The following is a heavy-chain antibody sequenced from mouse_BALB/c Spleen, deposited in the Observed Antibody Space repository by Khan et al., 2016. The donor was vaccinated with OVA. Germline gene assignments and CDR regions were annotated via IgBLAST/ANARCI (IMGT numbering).Heavy chain of an antibody. CDR3: AREGAYYRSDGWFAY. V-gene: IGHV1-4*01. Sequence: QIQLVQSGAELARPGASVKMSCKASGYTFTTYTIHWVKQRPGQGLEWIGYIIPSNDYTNYNQKFKDRATLTADKSSSPAYMQLSSLTSEDSAVYYCAREGAYYRSDGWFAYWGQGTLVTVSA. CDR1: GYTFTTYT. J-gene: IGHJ3*01. CDR2: IIPSNDYT. D-gene: IGHD2-14*01.